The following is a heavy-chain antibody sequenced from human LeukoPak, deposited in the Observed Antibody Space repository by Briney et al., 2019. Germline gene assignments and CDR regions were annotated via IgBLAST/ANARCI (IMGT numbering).Heavy chain of an antibody. J-gene: IGHJ4*02. V-gene: IGHV3-23*01. CDR2: ISGSGGST. Sequence: GGSLRLSCAASGFTFSSYAMSWVRQAPGKGLEWVSAISGSGGSTYYADSVKGRFTISRDNSKNTLYLQMNSLRAEDTAVYYCAKVRITMVRGVVNYFDYWGQGTLVTVSS. CDR3: AKVRITMVRGVVNYFDY. CDR1: GFTFSSYA. D-gene: IGHD3-10*01.